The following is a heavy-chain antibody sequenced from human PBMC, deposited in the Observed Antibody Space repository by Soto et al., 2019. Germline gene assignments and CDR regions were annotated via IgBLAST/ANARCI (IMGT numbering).Heavy chain of an antibody. Sequence: ASVKVSCKASGGTFSSYAISWVRQAPGQGLEWMGGIIPIFGTANHAQKFQGRVTITADESTSTAYMELSSLRSEDTAVYYCARSYRGAAADYWGQGTLVTVSS. D-gene: IGHD6-25*01. J-gene: IGHJ4*02. CDR3: ARSYRGAAADY. CDR2: IIPIFGTA. V-gene: IGHV1-69*13. CDR1: GGTFSSYA.